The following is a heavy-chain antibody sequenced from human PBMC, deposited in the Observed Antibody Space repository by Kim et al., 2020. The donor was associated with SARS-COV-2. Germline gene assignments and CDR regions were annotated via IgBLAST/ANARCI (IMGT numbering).Heavy chain of an antibody. J-gene: IGHJ6*02. D-gene: IGHD2-21*02. Sequence: GGSLRLSCAASGFTVSSNYMSWVRQAPGKGLEWVSVIYSGGSTYYADSVKGRFTISRDNSKNTLYLQMNSLRAEDTAVYYCARDEMGFVDCGGDCYSASYGMDVWGQGTTVTVSS. V-gene: IGHV3-53*01. CDR3: ARDEMGFVDCGGDCYSASYGMDV. CDR2: IYSGGST. CDR1: GFTVSSNY.